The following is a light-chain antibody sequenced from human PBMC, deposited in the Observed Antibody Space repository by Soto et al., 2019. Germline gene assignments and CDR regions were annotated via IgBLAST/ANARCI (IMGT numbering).Light chain of an antibody. V-gene: IGKV3-20*01. J-gene: IGKJ2*01. CDR2: GAS. CDR3: HQFGSSPPAFT. Sequence: ESMLTQYPGTLSLSPGERATLSCRASQSVSTRYLAWYQQKPGQAPRLLIYGASIRATGIPDWFSGSVSGTNFTLTISRLESEDFAVYYCHQFGSSPPAFTFGQGTKLEI. CDR1: QSVSTRY.